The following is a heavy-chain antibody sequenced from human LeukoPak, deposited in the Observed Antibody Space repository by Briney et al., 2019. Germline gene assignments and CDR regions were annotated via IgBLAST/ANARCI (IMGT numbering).Heavy chain of an antibody. CDR3: VRLRRNSDRSGYYYFYNY. Sequence: GGALRLSCAASGFTFIDYMPNAVRPAPGGGGEGVSPLYPTSTSIYYADAVKGRFTISRDNAKSSLYLQMNSLRAEDTARYYCVRLRRNSDRSGYYYFYNYWGQGIQVTVSS. V-gene: IGHV3-21*01. D-gene: IGHD3-22*01. J-gene: IGHJ4*01. CDR1: GFTFIDYM. CDR2: LYPTSTSI.